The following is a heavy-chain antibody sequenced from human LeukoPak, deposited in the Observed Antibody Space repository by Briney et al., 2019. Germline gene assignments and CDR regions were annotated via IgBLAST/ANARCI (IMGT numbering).Heavy chain of an antibody. D-gene: IGHD2-2*01. CDR2: ISYDGSNK. Sequence: PGGSLRLSCAASGFTLSSYAMHWVRQAPGKGLEWVAVISYDGSNKYYADSVKGRFTISRDNSKNTLYLQMNSLRAEDTAVYYCARGYCSSTSCSTYYYGMDVWGQGTTVTVSS. V-gene: IGHV3-30*04. CDR1: GFTLSSYA. J-gene: IGHJ6*02. CDR3: ARGYCSSTSCSTYYYGMDV.